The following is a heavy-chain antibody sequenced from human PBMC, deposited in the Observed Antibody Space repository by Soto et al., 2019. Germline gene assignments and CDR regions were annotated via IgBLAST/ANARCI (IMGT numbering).Heavy chain of an antibody. CDR3: AREMTIFGVAPGGGVDV. V-gene: IGHV4-30-2*01. Sequence: QLQLQESGSGLVQPSQTLSLTCTASGGSISTSDYSWTWIRQPPGGGLEWIGSIYQTGRTYVIPSLKSRVTMSLDKSKNQFSLNPTSVTAADTALYYCAREMTIFGVAPGGGVDVWGQGTTVTVSS. J-gene: IGHJ6*02. CDR1: GGSISTSDYS. D-gene: IGHD3-3*01. CDR2: IYQTGRT.